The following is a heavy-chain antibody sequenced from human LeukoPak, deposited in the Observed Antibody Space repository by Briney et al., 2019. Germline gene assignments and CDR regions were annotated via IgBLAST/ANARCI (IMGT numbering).Heavy chain of an antibody. CDR3: ATTAYYFYVDV. J-gene: IGHJ6*03. CDR1: GGSVSSGGYY. D-gene: IGHD1-26*01. Sequence: PSETLSLTCTVSGGSVSSGGYYWSWIRQHPGKGLEWIGYIYYSGSTYYNPSLESRLTISLDRSTNQFSLKLGSVTAADTAVYYCATTAYYFYVDVWGKGTAITVSS. CDR2: IYYSGST. V-gene: IGHV4-31*03.